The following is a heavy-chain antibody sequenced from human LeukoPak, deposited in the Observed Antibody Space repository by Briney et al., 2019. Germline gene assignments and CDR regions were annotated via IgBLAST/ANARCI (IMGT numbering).Heavy chain of an antibody. J-gene: IGHJ4*02. Sequence: GGSPRLSCAASGFTFSIYAMSWVRQAPGKGLQWVSSITSRGESTWYVDSVKGRFSITRDNSENTLYLQMHSLRAEDTAVYYCARDRPNYYGSDGHYYRRDGDYWGRGTLVSVSS. CDR2: ITSRGEST. CDR3: ARDRPNYYGSDGHYYRRDGDY. V-gene: IGHV3-23*01. CDR1: GFTFSIYA. D-gene: IGHD3-22*01.